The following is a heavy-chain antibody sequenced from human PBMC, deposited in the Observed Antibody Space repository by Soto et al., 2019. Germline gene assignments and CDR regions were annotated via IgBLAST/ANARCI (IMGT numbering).Heavy chain of an antibody. D-gene: IGHD2-8*01. CDR1: GFTFSSYA. CDR3: ANRILTRNFFDS. J-gene: IGHJ4*02. CDR2: ISGSGAST. V-gene: IGHV3-23*01. Sequence: EVQLLESGGGLVQPGGSLRLSCAASGFTFSSYAMSWVRQAPGKGLEWVSTISGSGASTYYADSVKGRFTISRDNSKNTLSLQMNSLRAEDTAVYSCANRILTRNFFDSWGQGTLVTVSS.